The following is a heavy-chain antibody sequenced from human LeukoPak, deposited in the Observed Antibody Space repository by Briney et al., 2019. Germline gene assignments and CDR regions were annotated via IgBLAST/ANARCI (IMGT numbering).Heavy chain of an antibody. CDR3: AIYYYDSSGYYSGYYYYGMDV. V-gene: IGHV1-18*01. D-gene: IGHD3-22*01. CDR2: ISAYNGNT. CDR1: GYTFTSYG. Sequence: ASVKVSCKASGYTFTSYGISWVRQAPGQGLEWMGWISAYNGNTNYAQKLQGRVTMTTDTSTSTAYMELRSLRSDDTAVYYCAIYYYDSSGYYSGYYYYGMDVWGQGTTVTVSS. J-gene: IGHJ6*02.